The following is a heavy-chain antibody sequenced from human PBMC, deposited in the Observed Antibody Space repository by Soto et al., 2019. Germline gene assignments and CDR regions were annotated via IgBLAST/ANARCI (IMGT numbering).Heavy chain of an antibody. V-gene: IGHV1-69*01. CDR3: ARVRLRGHLLRNFDY. CDR1: GGTFNTHT. Sequence: QVQLVQSGAEVKKPGSSVKVSCKASGGTFNTHTISWVRQAPGQGLEWMGGIIPIFGTTNYAQNFQGRVTITADESTSTPYMELSSLISEDTAVYYCARVRLRGHLLRNFDYWGQGTLVTVSS. CDR2: IIPIFGTT. J-gene: IGHJ4*02. D-gene: IGHD3-10*01.